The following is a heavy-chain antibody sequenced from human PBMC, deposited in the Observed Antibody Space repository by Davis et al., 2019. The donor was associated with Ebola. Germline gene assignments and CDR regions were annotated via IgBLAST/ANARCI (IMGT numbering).Heavy chain of an antibody. CDR3: ARDTLRWSYGMDV. CDR2: INPHNGNT. CDR1: GYTFTSYA. Sequence: ASVKVSCKASGYTFTSYAMNWVRQAPGQGLEWMGWINPHNGNTNYAQNVQGRVTMTTDTSTSTAYMEVGILRSDDTAVYYCARDTLRWSYGMDVWGQGTTVTVSS. V-gene: IGHV1-18*01. J-gene: IGHJ6*02. D-gene: IGHD3-10*01.